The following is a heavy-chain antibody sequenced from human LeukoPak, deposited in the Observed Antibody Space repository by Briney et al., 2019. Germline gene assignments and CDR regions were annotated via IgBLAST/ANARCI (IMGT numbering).Heavy chain of an antibody. D-gene: IGHD3-22*01. CDR3: AKRGVVIRVILVGFHKEAYYFDS. Sequence: GGSLRLSCAVSEITLSNYGMSWVGQAPGKGLDWVAGISDSGGRTSYADSVKGRFTISRDNSKNTLYLQMNSLRAEDTAVYFCAKRGVVIRVILVGFHKEAYYFDSWGQGALVTVSS. V-gene: IGHV3-23*01. J-gene: IGHJ4*02. CDR1: EITLSNYG. CDR2: ISDSGGRT.